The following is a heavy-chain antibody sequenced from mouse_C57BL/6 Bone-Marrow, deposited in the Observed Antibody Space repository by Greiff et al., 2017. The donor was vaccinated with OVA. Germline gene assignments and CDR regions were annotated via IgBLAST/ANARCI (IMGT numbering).Heavy chain of an antibody. CDR3: ARLTTVVARAD. CDR2: ISSGGSYT. CDR1: GFTFSSYG. V-gene: IGHV5-6*01. J-gene: IGHJ3*01. Sequence: EVQLMESGGDLVKPGGSLKLSCAASGFTFSSYGMSWVRQTPDKRLEWVATISSGGSYTYYPDSVKGRFTISRDNAKNTLYLQLSSLKSEDTAMYYCARLTTVVARADWGQGTLVTVSA. D-gene: IGHD1-1*01.